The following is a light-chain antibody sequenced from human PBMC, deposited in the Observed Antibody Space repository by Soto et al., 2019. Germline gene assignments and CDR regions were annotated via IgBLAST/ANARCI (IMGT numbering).Light chain of an antibody. J-gene: IGLJ1*01. Sequence: QSVLTQTPSASGSPGQSVTISCTGTSSDVGGYNFVSWYQQLPGKAPKLMIYEVTKRPSGVPDRFSGSKSGNTASLTVSGLQAEDEADYYCSSFAATNSRYVFGTGTKVTVL. CDR2: EVT. CDR3: SSFAATNSRYV. V-gene: IGLV2-8*01. CDR1: SSDVGGYNF.